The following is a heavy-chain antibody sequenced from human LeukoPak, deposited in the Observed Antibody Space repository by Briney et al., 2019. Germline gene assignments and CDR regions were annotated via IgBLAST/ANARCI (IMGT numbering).Heavy chain of an antibody. CDR2: INPNSGGT. CDR3: ARELGDIVVVVAATRFDP. D-gene: IGHD2-15*01. Sequence: ASVKVSCKASGYTFTGYYMYWVRQDPGQGLEWMGWINPNSGGTNYAQKLQGRVTMTRDTSISTAYMELSRLRSDDTAVYYCARELGDIVVVVAATRFDPWGQGTLVTVSS. CDR1: GYTFTGYY. V-gene: IGHV1-2*02. J-gene: IGHJ5*02.